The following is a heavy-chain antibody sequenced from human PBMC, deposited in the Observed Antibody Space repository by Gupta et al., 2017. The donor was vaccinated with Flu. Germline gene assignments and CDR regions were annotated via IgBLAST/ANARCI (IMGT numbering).Heavy chain of an antibody. D-gene: IGHD2-21*01. J-gene: IGHJ5*02. CDR2: INPSGDYT. CDR3: ARDNSDCVGTNCYWWFDP. V-gene: IGHV1-46*01. Sequence: RQAPGQGVEWMGIINPSGDYTSYAQKFQGRITLTRDTSTSTVYMELGSLKSEDTAVYYCARDNSDCVGTNCYWWFDPWGQGTLVTVSS.